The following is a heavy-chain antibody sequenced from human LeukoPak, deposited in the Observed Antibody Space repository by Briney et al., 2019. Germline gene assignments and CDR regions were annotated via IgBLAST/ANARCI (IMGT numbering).Heavy chain of an antibody. Sequence: GGSLRLSCAASGFTFSSYSMNWVRQAPGKGLEWVSYISSFSGTIYYADSVKGRFTISRDNAKNSLYLQMNSLRAEDTAVYHCARDNYDSSTPYYFDYWGQGTLVTVSS. J-gene: IGHJ4*02. CDR1: GFTFSSYS. CDR3: ARDNYDSSTPYYFDY. CDR2: ISSFSGTI. D-gene: IGHD3-22*01. V-gene: IGHV3-48*04.